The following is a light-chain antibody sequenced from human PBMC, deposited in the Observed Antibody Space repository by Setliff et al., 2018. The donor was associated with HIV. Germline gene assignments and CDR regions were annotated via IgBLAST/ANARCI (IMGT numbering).Light chain of an antibody. CDR1: QSVTSRF. CDR2: GTS. V-gene: IGKV3-20*01. J-gene: IGKJ5*01. CDR3: QHYGSSLPIT. Sequence: SPGTLSLSPGERATLSCRASQSVTSRFLAWYQQKPGQAPRLLIYGTSTSATGTPDRFSGSGSGTHFTLTITRLQPEDFAVYYCQHYGSSLPITFRQGTRLEIK.